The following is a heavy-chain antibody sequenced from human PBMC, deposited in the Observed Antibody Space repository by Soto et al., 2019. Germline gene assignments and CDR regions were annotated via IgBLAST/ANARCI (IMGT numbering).Heavy chain of an antibody. CDR1: GFTFSSYS. D-gene: IGHD4-17*01. CDR2: ISSSSSYI. CDR3: ARDVSAVTTSYYYYMDV. Sequence: EVQLVESGGGLVKPGGSLRLSCAASGFTFSSYSMNWVRQAPGKGLEWVSSISSSSSYIYYADSVKGRFTISRDNAKNSLYLQMNSLRAEDTAVYYCARDVSAVTTSYYYYMDVWGKGTTVTVSS. V-gene: IGHV3-21*01. J-gene: IGHJ6*03.